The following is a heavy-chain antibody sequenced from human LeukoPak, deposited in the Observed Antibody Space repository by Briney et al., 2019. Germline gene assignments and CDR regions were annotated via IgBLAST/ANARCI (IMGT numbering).Heavy chain of an antibody. V-gene: IGHV3-53*05. CDR1: GFTVSTTH. Sequence: GGSLRLSCAASGFTVSTTHMSWVRQAPGKGLEWASVIYSGGDTYYSDSVKGRFTVSRDNSKNTLYLQMNSLRAEDTAVYYCAKAQDGDYVDYWGQGTLVTVSS. D-gene: IGHD4-17*01. CDR2: IYSGGDT. J-gene: IGHJ4*02. CDR3: AKAQDGDYVDY.